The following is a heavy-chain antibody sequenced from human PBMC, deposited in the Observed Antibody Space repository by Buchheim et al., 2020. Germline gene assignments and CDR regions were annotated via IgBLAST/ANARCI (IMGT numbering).Heavy chain of an antibody. J-gene: IGHJ3*02. D-gene: IGHD6-13*01. CDR1: GYTFTSYD. CDR3: ARYGTVDTYSSSWYGGGGNDAFDI. V-gene: IGHV1-8*01. Sequence: QVQLVQSGAEVKKPGASVKVSCKASGYTFTSYDINWVRQATGQGLEWMGWMNPNSGNTGYAQKFQGRVTMTRNTSISTAYMELSSLRSEDTAVYYCARYGTVDTYSSSWYGGGGNDAFDIWGQGT. CDR2: MNPNSGNT.